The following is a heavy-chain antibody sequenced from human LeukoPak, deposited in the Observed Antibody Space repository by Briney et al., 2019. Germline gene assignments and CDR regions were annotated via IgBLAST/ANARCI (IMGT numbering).Heavy chain of an antibody. CDR1: GGSISSYY. V-gene: IGHV4-59*08. D-gene: IGHD3-10*01. CDR2: IYYSGST. J-gene: IGHJ5*02. CDR3: ARLPTGFPNWFDP. Sequence: SETLSLTCTVSGGSISSYYWSWIRQPPGKGLEWIGYIYYSGSTNYNPSLKSRVTISIDTSKSQFSLDVTSVTATDTATYYCARLPTGFPNWFDPWGQGILVTVFS.